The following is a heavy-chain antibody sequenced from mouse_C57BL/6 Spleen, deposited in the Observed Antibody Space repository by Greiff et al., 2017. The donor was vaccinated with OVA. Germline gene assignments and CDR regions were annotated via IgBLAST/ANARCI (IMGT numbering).Heavy chain of an antibody. CDR2: INPYNGGT. D-gene: IGHD3-2*02. Sequence: VQLQQSGPVLVKPGASVKMSCKASGYTFTDYYMNWVKQSHGKSLEWIGVINPYNGGTSYNQKFKGKATLTVDKSSSTAYMELNSLTSEDSAVYYCARRDGGYLAWFAYWGQGTLVTVSA. V-gene: IGHV1-19*01. CDR3: ARRDGGYLAWFAY. CDR1: GYTFTDYY. J-gene: IGHJ3*01.